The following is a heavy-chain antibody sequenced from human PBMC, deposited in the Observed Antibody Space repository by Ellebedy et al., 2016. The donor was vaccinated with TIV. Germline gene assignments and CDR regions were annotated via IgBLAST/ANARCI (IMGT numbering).Heavy chain of an antibody. CDR2: VTDTGNNK. D-gene: IGHD4-23*01. CDR3: ARDAADSGGKLDY. V-gene: IGHV3-30-3*01. CDR1: GSTFSSHA. J-gene: IGHJ4*02. Sequence: GESLKISCAASGSTFSSHAMVWVRQAPGKGLEWVASVTDTGNNKYYADSVKGRFTISRDNSKNTLNLQMNSLTTEDTAVYYCARDAADSGGKLDYWGQGALVTVSS.